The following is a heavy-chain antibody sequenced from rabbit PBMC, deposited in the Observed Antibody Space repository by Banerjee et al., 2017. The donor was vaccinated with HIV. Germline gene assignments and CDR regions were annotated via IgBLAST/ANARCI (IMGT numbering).Heavy chain of an antibody. V-gene: IGHV1S45*01. D-gene: IGHD4-1*01. J-gene: IGHJ3*01. CDR2: IYVDSGST. CDR3: ARRGSDWGDDL. CDR1: GFSFSNGYV. Sequence: QEQLEESGGDLVKPEGSLTLTCTASGFSFSNGYVMCWVRQAPGKGLEWVACIYVDSGSTYYASWAKGRFTISKTSSTTVTLQMTSLTAADTATYFCARRGSDWGDDLWGQGTLVTVS.